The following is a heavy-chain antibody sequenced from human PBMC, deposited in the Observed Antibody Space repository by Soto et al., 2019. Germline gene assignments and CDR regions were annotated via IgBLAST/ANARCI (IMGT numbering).Heavy chain of an antibody. CDR1: GYTFTPYD. D-gene: IGHD1-20*01. CDR2: VNPSSGNT. J-gene: IGHJ5*02. V-gene: IGHV1-8*02. Sequence: QVQLVQSGAEVKRPGASVKVSCEASGYTFTPYDINWVRQASGQGLEWMGCVNPSSGNTVYAQKFHGRVTMTTDTSISTAYMELSSLKSDDTAIYYCARASMYIWNDHWGQGTLVTVSS. CDR3: ARASMYIWNDH.